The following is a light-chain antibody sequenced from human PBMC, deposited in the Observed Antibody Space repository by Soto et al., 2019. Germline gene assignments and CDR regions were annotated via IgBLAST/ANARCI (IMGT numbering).Light chain of an antibody. CDR3: QQSYSTSSLT. J-gene: IGKJ4*01. CDR1: QTITSY. CDR2: AAS. Sequence: DIQMTQSPSSLSASVGDRVTITCRASQTITSYLNWYQQKPGKAPKLLIYAASSLQSGVPSRFSGSGSGTDFTLIISSLQPEDFVTYYCQQSYSTSSLTFGGGTKVEI. V-gene: IGKV1-39*01.